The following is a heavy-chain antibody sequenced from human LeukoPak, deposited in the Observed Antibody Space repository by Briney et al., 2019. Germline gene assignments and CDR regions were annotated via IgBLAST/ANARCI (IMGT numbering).Heavy chain of an antibody. CDR3: AREPVLHYYDSSGYSTKQFDY. D-gene: IGHD3-22*01. V-gene: IGHV3-21*01. CDR1: GFTFSSYS. Sequence: GGSLRLSCAASGFTFSSYSMNWVRQAPGKGLEWVSSISSSSSYIYYADSVKGRFTISRDNAKNSLYLQMNSLRAEDTAVYYCAREPVLHYYDSSGYSTKQFDYWGQGTLVTVSS. J-gene: IGHJ4*02. CDR2: ISSSSSYI.